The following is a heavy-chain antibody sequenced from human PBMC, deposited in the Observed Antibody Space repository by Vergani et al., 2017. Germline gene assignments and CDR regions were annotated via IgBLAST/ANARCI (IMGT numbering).Heavy chain of an antibody. V-gene: IGHV1-3*01. CDR2: INAGNGNT. J-gene: IGHJ4*02. D-gene: IGHD1-26*01. CDR3: ARVDSGARGYFDY. CDR1: GYTFTSYA. Sequence: QVQLVQSGAEVKKPGASVKVSCKASGYTFTSYAMHWVRQAPGQRLEWMGWINAGNGNTKYSQKFQGRVTITRDTSASTAYMELSSLRSEDTAVYYCARVDSGARGYFDYWGQGTLVTVSS.